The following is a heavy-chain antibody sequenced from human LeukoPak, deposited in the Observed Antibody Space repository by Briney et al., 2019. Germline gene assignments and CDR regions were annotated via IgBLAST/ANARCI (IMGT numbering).Heavy chain of an antibody. CDR1: GGSISSGDYY. CDR2: IYYSGNT. J-gene: IGHJ5*02. Sequence: PSQTLSLTCTVSGGSISSGDYYWSWIRQPPGKGLEWIRYIYYSGNTYYNPSLKSRVSISVDTSKNQFSLKLSSVTAADTAVYYCAREKDVDYYGSGSYYNWFDPWGQGTLVTVSS. CDR3: AREKDVDYYGSGSYYNWFDP. D-gene: IGHD3-10*01. V-gene: IGHV4-30-4*08.